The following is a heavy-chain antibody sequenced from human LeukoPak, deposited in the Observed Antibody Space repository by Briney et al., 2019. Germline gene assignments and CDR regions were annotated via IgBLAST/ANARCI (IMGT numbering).Heavy chain of an antibody. Sequence: GGSLRLSCAASGFIFDDNTVMQWVRQAPGKGLEWVSAISRRTPSIGYADSVKGRFTISGDNAKKSLYLQMNSLRAEDTALYYCAKGETGTGFFDYWGQGTLVTVS. CDR1: GFIFDDNTV. D-gene: IGHD1/OR15-1a*01. CDR2: ISRRTPSI. J-gene: IGHJ4*02. V-gene: IGHV3-9*01. CDR3: AKGETGTGFFDY.